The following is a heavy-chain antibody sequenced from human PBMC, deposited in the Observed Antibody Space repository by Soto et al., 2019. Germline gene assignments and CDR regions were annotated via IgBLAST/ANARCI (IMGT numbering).Heavy chain of an antibody. D-gene: IGHD2-21*02. V-gene: IGHV2-5*02. CDR3: AHSRCGGDCLQSYPSHYYYGMDV. CDR2: IYWDDDK. Sequence: ITLKESGPTLVKPTQTLTLTCTFSGFSLSTSGVSVGWIRQPPGKALEWLALIYWDDDKRYSPSLKSRLTITKDTSKNQVVLRMTNMDPVDTATYYCAHSRCGGDCLQSYPSHYYYGMDVWGQGTTVTVSS. J-gene: IGHJ6*02. CDR1: GFSLSTSGVS.